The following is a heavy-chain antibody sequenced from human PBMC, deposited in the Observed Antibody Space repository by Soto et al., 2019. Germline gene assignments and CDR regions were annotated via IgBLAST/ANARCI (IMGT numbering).Heavy chain of an antibody. CDR2: IYYSGST. CDR1: GGSISSGGYY. D-gene: IGHD3-10*01. J-gene: IGHJ4*02. V-gene: IGHV4-31*03. CDR3: ARGTGTMAKIDY. Sequence: QVQLQESGPGLVKPSQTLSLTCTVSGGSISSGGYYWRWIRQHPGKGLEWIGYIYYSGSTYYNRARKSRVTISVDTSKNQCSLKLSSVTAADTAVYYCARGTGTMAKIDYWGQGTLVTVSS.